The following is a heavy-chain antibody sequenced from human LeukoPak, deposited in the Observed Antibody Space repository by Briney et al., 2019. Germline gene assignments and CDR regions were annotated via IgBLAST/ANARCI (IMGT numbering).Heavy chain of an antibody. Sequence: GRSLRLSCAASGFTFSSYAMSWVRQAPGKGLEWVSAISGSGGSTYYADSVKGRFTISRDNSKNTLYLQMNSLRAEDTAVYYCAKDPAYYYVSSGYYPFDYWGQGTLVTVSS. CDR3: AKDPAYYYVSSGYYPFDY. D-gene: IGHD3-22*01. V-gene: IGHV3-23*01. J-gene: IGHJ4*02. CDR1: GFTFSSYA. CDR2: ISGSGGST.